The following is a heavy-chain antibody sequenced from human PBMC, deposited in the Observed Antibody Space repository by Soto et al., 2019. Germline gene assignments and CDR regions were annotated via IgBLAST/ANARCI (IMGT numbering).Heavy chain of an antibody. V-gene: IGHV4-31*03. D-gene: IGHD3-3*01. Sequence: QVQLQESGPGLVKPSQTLSLTCTVSGGSISSGGYYWSWIRQHPGKGLEWIGYSYYSGSTYYNPSLRSRVTISVDTSKNQFSLKRSSVTAADTSVYYCARSVAIFGVVNPFDPWGQGTLVTVSS. CDR2: SYYSGST. J-gene: IGHJ5*02. CDR1: GGSISSGGYY. CDR3: ARSVAIFGVVNPFDP.